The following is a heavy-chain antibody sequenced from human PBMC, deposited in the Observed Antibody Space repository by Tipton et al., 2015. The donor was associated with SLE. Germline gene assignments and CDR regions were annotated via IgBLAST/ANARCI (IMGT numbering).Heavy chain of an antibody. CDR2: INHSGSA. CDR3: ARGGYDFWSGPGNY. V-gene: IGHV4-34*01. Sequence: TLSLTCAVYGGSFSGYHWGWIRQPPGKGREWIGEINHSGSATYNPSLKSRVPISLDTSKNQFSLKLRPVTAADTAVYYCARGGYDFWSGPGNYWGQGTLVTVSS. CDR1: GGSFSGYH. D-gene: IGHD3-3*01. J-gene: IGHJ4*02.